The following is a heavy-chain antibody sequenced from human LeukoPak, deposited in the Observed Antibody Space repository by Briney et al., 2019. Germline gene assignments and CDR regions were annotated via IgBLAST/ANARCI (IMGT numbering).Heavy chain of an antibody. Sequence: GRSLRLSCAASGFTFSSHGMHWVRQAPGKGLEWVAIIWYEGSNKYYADSVKGRFTISRDNSKNTLYLEMNSLRAEDTAVYYCAKDIVVVPAAGLAFDYWGQGTLVTVSS. CDR2: IWYEGSNK. J-gene: IGHJ4*02. CDR1: GFTFSSHG. V-gene: IGHV3-33*06. CDR3: AKDIVVVPAAGLAFDY. D-gene: IGHD2-2*01.